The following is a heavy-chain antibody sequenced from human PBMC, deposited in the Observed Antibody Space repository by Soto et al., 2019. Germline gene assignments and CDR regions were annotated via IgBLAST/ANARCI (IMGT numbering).Heavy chain of an antibody. CDR1: GYTLTELS. CDR2: FDPEDGET. Sequence: GASVKVSCKVSGYTLTELSMHWVRQAPGKGLEWMGGFDPEDGETIYAQKFQGRVTMTEDTSTDTAYMELSSLRSEDTAVYYCATAKRVVATFFYYYGMDVWGQGTTVTVSS. V-gene: IGHV1-24*01. D-gene: IGHD5-12*01. CDR3: ATAKRVVATFFYYYGMDV. J-gene: IGHJ6*02.